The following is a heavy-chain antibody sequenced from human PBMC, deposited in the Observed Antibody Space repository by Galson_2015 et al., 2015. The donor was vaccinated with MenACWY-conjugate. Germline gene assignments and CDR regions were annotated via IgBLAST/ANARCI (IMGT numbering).Heavy chain of an antibody. J-gene: IGHJ4*02. V-gene: IGHV3-23*01. CDR2: VSASGDST. Sequence: SLRLSCAASGFTFSTYAMSWVRQAPGKGLEWVSTVSASGDSTYHTDSVKGRFTVSRDNSRDMLYLQMNSLRADDTAVYYCAKDHAALAAHHLGYYFDIWGQGALVTVSS. D-gene: IGHD6-25*01. CDR3: AKDHAALAAHHLGYYFDI. CDR1: GFTFSTYA.